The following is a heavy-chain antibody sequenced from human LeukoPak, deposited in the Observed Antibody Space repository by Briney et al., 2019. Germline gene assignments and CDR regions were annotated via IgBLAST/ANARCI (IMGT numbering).Heavy chain of an antibody. CDR3: ASQGSKVMGNGAFDI. J-gene: IGHJ3*02. Sequence: GSLRLSCAASGFTFSSYWMSWVRQAPGKGLEWVANIKQDGSEKYYVDSVKGRFTISRDNAKNSLYLQMNSLRAEDTAVYYCASQGSKVMGNGAFDIWGQGTMVTVSS. D-gene: IGHD4-17*01. CDR2: IKQDGSEK. V-gene: IGHV3-7*01. CDR1: GFTFSSYW.